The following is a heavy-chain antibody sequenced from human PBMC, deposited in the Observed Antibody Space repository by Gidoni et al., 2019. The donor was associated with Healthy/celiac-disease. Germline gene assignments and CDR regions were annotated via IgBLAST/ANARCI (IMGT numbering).Heavy chain of an antibody. V-gene: IGHV3-15*01. J-gene: IGHJ4*02. CDR1: GFTFSQAW. CDR2: IKSKTDGGTT. D-gene: IGHD5-18*01. CDR3: TTDPPFGQLWWIDY. Sequence: ELQLVESGGGLVKPGGSLRLSCAASGFTFSQAWMSWVRQAPGKGLEWVGRIKSKTDGGTTDYAAPVKGRFTISRDDSKNTLYLQMNSLKTEDTAVYYCTTDPPFGQLWWIDYWGQGTLVTVSS.